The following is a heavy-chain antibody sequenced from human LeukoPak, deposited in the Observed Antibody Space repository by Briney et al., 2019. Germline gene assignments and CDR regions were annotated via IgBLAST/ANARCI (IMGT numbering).Heavy chain of an antibody. CDR2: IDSSGSYT. D-gene: IGHD3-3*01. CDR3: AKVGPGGYYDFWSGYYFFDY. Sequence: GGSLRLSCAVSGFTFSSYAMSWVRQAPGKGLEWVSAIDSSGSYTWYDDSVKGRFTISRDNSKNTLYLQMNSLRAEDTAVYYCAKVGPGGYYDFWSGYYFFDYWGQGTLVTVSS. J-gene: IGHJ4*02. V-gene: IGHV3-23*05. CDR1: GFTFSSYA.